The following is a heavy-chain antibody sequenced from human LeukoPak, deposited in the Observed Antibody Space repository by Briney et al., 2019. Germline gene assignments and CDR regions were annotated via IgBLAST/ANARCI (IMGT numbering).Heavy chain of an antibody. CDR1: GGSISTYY. V-gene: IGHV4-59*01. D-gene: IGHD1-26*01. CDR2: LYYNGRT. CDR3: ARGGNYWPQWWFDP. Sequence: SETLSLTCTVSGGSISTYYWSWIRQPPGKGLEWIGYLYYNGRTNYNPSLKSRVTMSLDASKNQFSLELNSVTPADTAVYYCARGGNYWPQWWFDPWGRGTLVSVSS. J-gene: IGHJ5*02.